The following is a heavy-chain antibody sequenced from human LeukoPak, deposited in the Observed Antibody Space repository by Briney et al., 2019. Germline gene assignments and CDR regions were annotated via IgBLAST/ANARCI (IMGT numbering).Heavy chain of an antibody. Sequence: ASVKVSCKVSGYRLSELSMHWVRQSPGKGLEWMGGLDVEDDEPIYAQKFQGRVIMTEDTSTDTAYMELSSLRSEDTAVYYCATEATSPDYNYYMDVWGKGTTVTVSS. CDR3: ATEATSPDYNYYMDV. CDR2: LDVEDDEP. D-gene: IGHD2-2*01. V-gene: IGHV1-24*01. J-gene: IGHJ6*03. CDR1: GYRLSELS.